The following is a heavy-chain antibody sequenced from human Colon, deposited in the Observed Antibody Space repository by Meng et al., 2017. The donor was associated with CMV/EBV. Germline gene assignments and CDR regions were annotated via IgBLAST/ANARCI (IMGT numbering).Heavy chain of an antibody. CDR3: TKDIRRRFDN. J-gene: IGHJ4*02. Sequence: GESLKIPCVGPGFTFSGYAMSLVRQAPGKGLEWVSSISSNDGSTYYADSVKGRFTVSRGNSKNSLYLQMNSLSAEDTAIYFCTKDIRRRFDNWGQGTLVTVSS. V-gene: IGHV3-23*01. CDR2: ISSNDGST. CDR1: GFTFSGYA.